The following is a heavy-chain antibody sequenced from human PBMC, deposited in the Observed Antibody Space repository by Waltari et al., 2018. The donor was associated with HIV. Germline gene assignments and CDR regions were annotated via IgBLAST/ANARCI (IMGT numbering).Heavy chain of an antibody. Sequence: QLQLQESGPGLVKPSETLSLICSVSGGSISSSSYYWGWIRQPPGQGPEWIGTMYYSGTTYHNPSLQSRVTMSVDTSKNHFSLQLSSVTAADTAVYYCARQQSGHTSAWYTTAEYFQDWGQGTLVTVSS. CDR3: ARQQSGHTSAWYTTAEYFQD. V-gene: IGHV4-39*01. J-gene: IGHJ1*01. CDR2: MYYSGTT. D-gene: IGHD6-19*01. CDR1: GGSISSSSYY.